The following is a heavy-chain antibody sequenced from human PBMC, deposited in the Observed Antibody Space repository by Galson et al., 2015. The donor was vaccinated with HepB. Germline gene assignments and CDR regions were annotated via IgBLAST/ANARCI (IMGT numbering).Heavy chain of an antibody. CDR1: GYTLIELS. CDR2: FDPEDGET. V-gene: IGHV1-24*01. D-gene: IGHD3-22*01. CDR3: ARQESSGYYY. J-gene: IGHJ4*02. Sequence: SVKVSCKVYGYTLIELSMHWVRQAPGKGLEWVGGFDPEDGETIYAQKFQDRVTVTEDTSTDTAYMELSSLRSEDTAVYYCARQESSGYYYWGQGTQVTVSS.